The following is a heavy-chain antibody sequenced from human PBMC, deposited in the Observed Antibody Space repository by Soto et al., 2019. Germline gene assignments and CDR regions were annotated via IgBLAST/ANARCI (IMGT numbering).Heavy chain of an antibody. CDR3: AKDIEGGVMVG. Sequence: PGEALKISCQGSGYTFSNHLLNWVRLVPGKGLEGMGISFPRDSDTRYSPSLQAQVIISVDKPANTAWLQWSRWRASDTGIYYGAKDIEGGVMVGWGQGTAVTVSS. V-gene: IGHV5-51*01. D-gene: IGHD5-12*01. CDR2: SFPRDSDT. CDR1: GYTFSNHL. J-gene: IGHJ6*02.